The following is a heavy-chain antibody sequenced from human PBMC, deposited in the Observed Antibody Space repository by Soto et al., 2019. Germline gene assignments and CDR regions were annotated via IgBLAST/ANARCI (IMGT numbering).Heavy chain of an antibody. V-gene: IGHV1-69*02. CDR2: IIPFLGIA. CDR3: ARGYYDILTGPPNFDY. D-gene: IGHD3-9*01. Sequence: QVQLVQSGAEVKKPGSSVKVSCKASGGTFSSYTISWVRQAPGQGLEWMGRIIPFLGIANYAQKFQGRVTITADKSTSTAYMELSSLRSEDTAVYYCARGYYDILTGPPNFDYWGQGTLVTVSS. CDR1: GGTFSSYT. J-gene: IGHJ4*02.